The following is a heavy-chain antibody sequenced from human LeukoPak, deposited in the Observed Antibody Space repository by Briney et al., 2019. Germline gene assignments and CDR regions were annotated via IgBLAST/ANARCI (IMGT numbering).Heavy chain of an antibody. CDR3: ARDGWFGELYQH. V-gene: IGHV3-66*01. D-gene: IGHD3-10*01. Sequence: GGSLRLSCAASGFTVSSNYMSWVRQAPGKGLEWVSVIYSGGSTYYADSVKGRFTLSRDNSKNTLYLQMNSLRAEDTAVYYCARDGWFGELYQHWGQGNLGTVSP. CDR1: GFTVSSNY. CDR2: IYSGGST. J-gene: IGHJ4*02.